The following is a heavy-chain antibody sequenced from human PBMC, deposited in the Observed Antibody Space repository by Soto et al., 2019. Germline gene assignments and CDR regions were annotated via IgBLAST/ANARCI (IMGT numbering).Heavy chain of an antibody. J-gene: IGHJ5*02. CDR1: HGSISNFY. CDR2: IHGSGSA. D-gene: IGHD6-13*01. CDR3: ARSSHKESWFDP. Sequence: ETLSLTCTVSHGSISNFYWNWIRQSAGKGLEWIGRIHGSGSATYNPSLRSRVTMSVDTSKNQFSLKVNSVTGADTAVYYCARSSHKESWFDPWGQGTLVTVSS. V-gene: IGHV4-4*07.